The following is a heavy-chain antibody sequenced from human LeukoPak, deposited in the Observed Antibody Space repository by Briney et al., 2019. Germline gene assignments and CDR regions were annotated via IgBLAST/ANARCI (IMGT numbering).Heavy chain of an antibody. V-gene: IGHV3-23*01. D-gene: IGHD2-21*02. CDR1: GFTFSSSA. CDR3: AKGRNTPMHIVVVTAIRH. J-gene: IGHJ4*02. Sequence: GGSLRLSCAASGFTFSSSAMSWVRQVPGKGLEWVSGISASGGSTYYADSVRGRFTISRDNSKNTLYLQMNSLRAEDTAVYYCAKGRNTPMHIVVVTAIRHWGQGTLVTVSS. CDR2: ISASGGST.